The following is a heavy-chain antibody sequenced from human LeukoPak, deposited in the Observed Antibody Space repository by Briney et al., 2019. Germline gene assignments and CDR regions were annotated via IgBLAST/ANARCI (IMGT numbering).Heavy chain of an antibody. D-gene: IGHD6-13*01. CDR1: GGSISSYY. CDR3: ARDSYSSPSYYYYMDV. Sequence: SETLSLTCTVSGGSISSYYWSWIRQPAGKGLEWIGRIYTSGSTNYNPSLKSRVTISVDTSKNQFSLKLSSVTAADTAVYYCARDSYSSPSYYYYMDVWGKGTTVTVSS. J-gene: IGHJ6*03. CDR2: IYTSGST. V-gene: IGHV4-4*07.